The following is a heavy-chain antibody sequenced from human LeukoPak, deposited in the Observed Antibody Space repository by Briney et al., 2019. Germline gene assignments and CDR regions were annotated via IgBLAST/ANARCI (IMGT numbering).Heavy chain of an antibody. Sequence: GGSLRLSCAASGFTFSSYEMNWVRQAPGKGLEWVSYISSSGSTIYYADSVKGRFTISRDNAKNSLHLQMNSLRAEDTAVYYCAKDRGVRGVITSDSGLGMDVWGQGTTVTVSS. CDR2: ISSSGSTI. J-gene: IGHJ6*02. CDR3: AKDRGVRGVITSDSGLGMDV. D-gene: IGHD3-10*01. V-gene: IGHV3-48*03. CDR1: GFTFSSYE.